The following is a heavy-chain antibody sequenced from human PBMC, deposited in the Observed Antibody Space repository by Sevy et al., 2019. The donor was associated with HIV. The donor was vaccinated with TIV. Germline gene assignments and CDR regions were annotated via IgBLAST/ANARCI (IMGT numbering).Heavy chain of an antibody. CDR1: GFTFSSYW. CDR2: INTDGSST. J-gene: IGHJ5*02. D-gene: IGHD6-13*01. Sequence: GGSLRLSCAASGFTFSSYWLHRVRQAPWKGLVWVSRINTDGSSTTYADSVKGRFTISRDNAKNTLYLQMNSLRAEDTAVYYCARDRGSSSWYNWFDPWGQGTLVTVSS. CDR3: ARDRGSSSWYNWFDP. V-gene: IGHV3-74*01.